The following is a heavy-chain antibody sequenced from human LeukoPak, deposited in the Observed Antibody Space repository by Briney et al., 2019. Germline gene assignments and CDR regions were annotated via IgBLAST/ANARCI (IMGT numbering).Heavy chain of an antibody. J-gene: IGHJ3*02. CDR1: GFIVSSNY. V-gene: IGHV3-53*01. CDR2: IYSGGST. CDR3: ARDRQQLVESGAFDI. D-gene: IGHD6-13*01. Sequence: GGSLRLSCAASGFIVSSNYMSWVRQAPGKGLEWVSVIYSGGSTYYADSVKGRFTISRDNSKNTLYLQMNSLRTEDTAVYYCARDRQQLVESGAFDIWGQGTMVTVSS.